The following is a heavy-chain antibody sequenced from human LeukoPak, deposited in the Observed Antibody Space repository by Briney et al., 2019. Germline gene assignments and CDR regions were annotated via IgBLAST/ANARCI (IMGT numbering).Heavy chain of an antibody. CDR1: GFTFSGYE. V-gene: IGHV3-53*01. Sequence: GGSLRLSCAASGFTFSGYEMNWVRQAPGKGLEWISVIYSGGSTYYADYVKGRFTISRDDSKNTLYLQMNSLRAEDTAIYYCARAQWRTYSYYYMDVWGKGTTVTVSS. J-gene: IGHJ6*03. CDR2: IYSGGST. CDR3: ARAQWRTYSYYYMDV. D-gene: IGHD6-19*01.